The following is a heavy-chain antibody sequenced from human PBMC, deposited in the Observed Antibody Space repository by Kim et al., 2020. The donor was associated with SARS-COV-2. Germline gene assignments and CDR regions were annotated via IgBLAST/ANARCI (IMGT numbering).Heavy chain of an antibody. CDR1: GYTFTSYA. Sequence: ASVKVSCKASGYTFTSYAMHWVRQAPGQRLEWMGWINAGNGNTKYSQKFQGRVTITRDTSASTAYMELSSLRSEDTAVYYCARDWFGGMVDGSGYYPAPGVRELDLRGRGTLGTVSS. V-gene: IGHV1-3*01. D-gene: IGHD3-22*01. J-gene: IGHJ2*01. CDR3: ARDWFGGMVDGSGYYPAPGVRELDL. CDR2: INAGNGNT.